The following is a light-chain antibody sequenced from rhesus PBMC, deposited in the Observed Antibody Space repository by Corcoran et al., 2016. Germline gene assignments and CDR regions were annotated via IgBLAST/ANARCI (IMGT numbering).Light chain of an antibody. CDR2: KGS. CDR1: QSLLDSEDGNTY. V-gene: IGKV2-104*01. J-gene: IGKJ1*01. Sequence: DIVMTQAPLSLPVTLGQPASISCRSSQSLLDSEDGNTYVEWFLQTPAQSPQLLIYKGSNRASGVPERFRGSGSDTELTLKISRVEAEDVGMYYCMQALEFPWTFGQGTRVEIK. CDR3: MQALEFPWT.